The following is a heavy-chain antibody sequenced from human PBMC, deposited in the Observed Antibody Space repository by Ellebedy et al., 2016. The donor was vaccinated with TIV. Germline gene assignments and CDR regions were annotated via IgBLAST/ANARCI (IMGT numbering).Heavy chain of an antibody. CDR3: AVIVATISGGFDY. V-gene: IGHV4-59*08. CDR2: IYYSGST. Sequence: MPSETLSLTCTVSGGSISSYYWSWIRQPPGKGLEWIGYIYYSGSTNYNPSLKSRVTISVDTSKNQFSLKLSSVTAADTAVYYCAVIVATISGGFDYWGQGTLVTVSS. D-gene: IGHD5-12*01. J-gene: IGHJ4*02. CDR1: GGSISSYY.